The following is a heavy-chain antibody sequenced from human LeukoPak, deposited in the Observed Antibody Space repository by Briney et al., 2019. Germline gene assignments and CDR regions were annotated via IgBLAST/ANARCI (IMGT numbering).Heavy chain of an antibody. J-gene: IGHJ4*02. CDR3: AKDYDRSNIDY. CDR2: IKQDGSEK. Sequence: GGSLRLSCVASGFTFSNYWMSWVRQAPGKGLEWVANIKQDGSEKYYVDSVKGRFTISRDNAKKSLYLQMNSLRAEDTAVYYCAKDYDRSNIDYWGQGTLVTVSS. CDR1: GFTFSNYW. V-gene: IGHV3-7*03. D-gene: IGHD1-14*01.